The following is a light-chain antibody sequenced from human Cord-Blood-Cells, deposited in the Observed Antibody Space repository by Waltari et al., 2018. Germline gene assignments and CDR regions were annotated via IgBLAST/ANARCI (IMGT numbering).Light chain of an antibody. CDR2: DVI. CDR1: SSDVGCYNY. Sequence: QSALTQPASVSGSPGQSITISCTGTSSDVGCYNYVSWYQQHPGKAPKRMIYDVIKRPSGVSNRFSGSKSGNTASLTISGLQAEDEADYYCSSYTSSSTYVFGTGTKVTVL. CDR3: SSYTSSSTYV. J-gene: IGLJ1*01. V-gene: IGLV2-14*01.